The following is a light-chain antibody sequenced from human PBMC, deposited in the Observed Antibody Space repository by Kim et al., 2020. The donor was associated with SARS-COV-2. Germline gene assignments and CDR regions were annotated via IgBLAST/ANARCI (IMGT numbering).Light chain of an antibody. J-gene: IGLJ3*02. CDR2: ENK. V-gene: IGLV6-57*03. Sequence: GKPVTIACTPNSGNIASNDVQGYQQRPGSAPNIVIYENKYRPSGVPERFSGSIDSSSNSASLTISGLKTEDEGDYYCQSDDRSSKVFGGGTQLTVL. CDR1: SGNIASND. CDR3: QSDDRSSKV.